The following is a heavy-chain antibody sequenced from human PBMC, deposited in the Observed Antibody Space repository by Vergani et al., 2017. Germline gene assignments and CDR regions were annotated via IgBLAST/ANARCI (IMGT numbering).Heavy chain of an antibody. V-gene: IGHV4-61*02. D-gene: IGHD1-26*01. CDR3: ARGTFLHAFDN. J-gene: IGHJ3*02. CDR2: IYSSGST. Sequence: QVQLQESGPGLLKPSQTLSLTCSVAGDSISSGNYYWNWIRQPAGKGLEWMGRIYSSGSTSYNPSIKSRITTSLDTSKNQFSLSLSSVTAADTAVYYCARGTFLHAFDNWGQGTVVTVSS. CDR1: GDSISSGNYY.